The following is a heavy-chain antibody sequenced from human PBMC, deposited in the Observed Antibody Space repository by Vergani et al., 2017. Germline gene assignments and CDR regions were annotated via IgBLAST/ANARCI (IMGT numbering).Heavy chain of an antibody. CDR1: GGSISSGGYS. V-gene: IGHV4-30-2*01. CDR3: AREAVAGTFSWFDP. D-gene: IGHD6-19*01. Sequence: QLQLQESGSGLVKPSQTLSLTCAVSGGSISSGGYSWSWIRQPPGKGLEWIGYIYHSGSTYYNPSLKSRVTISVDRSKNQFSLKLSSVTAADTAVYYCAREAVAGTFSWFDPWGQGTLVTVSS. J-gene: IGHJ5*02. CDR2: IYHSGST.